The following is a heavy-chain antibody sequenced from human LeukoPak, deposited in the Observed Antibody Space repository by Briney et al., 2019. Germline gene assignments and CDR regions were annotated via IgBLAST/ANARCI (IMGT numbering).Heavy chain of an antibody. V-gene: IGHV1-8*01. D-gene: IGHD6-19*01. CDR1: GYTFTSYD. CDR3: ARKDSSGWYGSMSYGMDV. Sequence: GASVKVSCKASGYTFTSYDINWVRQATGQGLEWMGWMNPNSGSTGYAQKFQGRVTMTRNTSISTAYMELSSLRSEDTAVYYCARKDSSGWYGSMSYGMDVWGQGTTVTVSS. J-gene: IGHJ6*02. CDR2: MNPNSGST.